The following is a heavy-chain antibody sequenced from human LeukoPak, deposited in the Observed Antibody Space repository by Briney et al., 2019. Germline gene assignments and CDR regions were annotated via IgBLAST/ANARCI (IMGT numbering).Heavy chain of an antibody. V-gene: IGHV3-23*01. CDR1: GFTFSSYA. J-gene: IGHJ4*02. CDR3: AILGYCSSTSCYKGVNY. D-gene: IGHD2-2*02. Sequence: GGSLRLSCAASGFTFSSYAMSWVRQAPGKGLEWVSAIGGSGGSTYYADSVKGRFTISRDNSKNTLYLQMNSLSAEDTAVYYCAILGYCSSTSCYKGVNYWGRGTLVTVSS. CDR2: IGGSGGST.